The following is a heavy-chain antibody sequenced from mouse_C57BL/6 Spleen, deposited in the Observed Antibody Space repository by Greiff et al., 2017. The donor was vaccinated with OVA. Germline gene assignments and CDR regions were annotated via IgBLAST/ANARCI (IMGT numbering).Heavy chain of an antibody. CDR3: ARGDPSYFDY. J-gene: IGHJ2*01. CDR1: GFTFSDYY. V-gene: IGHV5-16*01. CDR2: INYDGSST. Sequence: EVQLVESEGGLVQPGSSMELSCTASGFTFSDYYMAWVRQVPEKGLEWVANINYDGSSTYYLDSLKSRFIISRDNAKNILYLQMSSLKSEDTATYYCARGDPSYFDYWGQGTTLTVSS.